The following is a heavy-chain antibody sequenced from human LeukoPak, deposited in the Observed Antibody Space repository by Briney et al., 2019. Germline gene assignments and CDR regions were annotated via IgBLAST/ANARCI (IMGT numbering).Heavy chain of an antibody. CDR3: ARGGDSSGWSYLYFGY. J-gene: IGHJ4*02. CDR2: IYYSGST. V-gene: IGHV4-59*01. D-gene: IGHD6-19*01. CDR1: GGSISSYY. Sequence: PSETLSLTCTVSGGSISSYYWSWIRQPPGKGLEWIGYIYYSGSTNYNPSLKSRVTISVDTSKNQFSLKLNSVTAADTAVYYCARGGDSSGWSYLYFGYWGQGTLVTVSS.